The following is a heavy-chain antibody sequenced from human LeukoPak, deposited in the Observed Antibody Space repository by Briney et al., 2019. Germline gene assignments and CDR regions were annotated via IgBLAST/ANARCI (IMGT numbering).Heavy chain of an antibody. CDR2: ISWNSGSI. CDR1: GFTFDDYA. CDR3: SSSEYYFDY. Sequence: PGGSLRLPCAASGFTFDDYAMHWVRQAPGKGLEWVSGISWNSGSIGYADSVKGRFTISRDNAKNSLYLQMNSLRAEDTAVYYCSSSEYYFDYWGQGTLVTVSS. D-gene: IGHD2-15*01. V-gene: IGHV3-9*01. J-gene: IGHJ4*02.